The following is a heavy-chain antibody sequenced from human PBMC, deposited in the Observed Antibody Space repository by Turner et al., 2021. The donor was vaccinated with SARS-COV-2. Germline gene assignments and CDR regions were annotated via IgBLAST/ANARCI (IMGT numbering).Heavy chain of an antibody. CDR3: ARPSGGSYKDAFDI. D-gene: IGHD1-26*01. CDR2: ISYDGSNK. J-gene: IGHJ3*02. V-gene: IGHV3-30*04. Sequence: QVQLVESGGGVVQPGRSLRLSCAASGFTFSSYAIYWVRQAPGKGLEWVAVISYDGSNKYYADSVKGRFTISRDNSKNTLYLQMNSLRAEDTAVYYCARPSGGSYKDAFDIWGQGTMVTVSS. CDR1: GFTFSSYA.